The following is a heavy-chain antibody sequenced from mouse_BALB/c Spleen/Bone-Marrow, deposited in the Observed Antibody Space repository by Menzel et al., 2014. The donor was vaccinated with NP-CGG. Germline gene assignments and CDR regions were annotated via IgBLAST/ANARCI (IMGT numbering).Heavy chain of an antibody. Sequence: EVQLQQSGAELVKPGASVKLSCTASGFNTKDTYMHWVKQRPEQGLEWIGRIDTANGNTKYDPKFQGKATITADTSPNTAYLQLSSLTSEDTAVYYCARYGNGLMDYWGQGTSVTVSS. V-gene: IGHV14-3*02. CDR3: ARYGNGLMDY. J-gene: IGHJ4*01. D-gene: IGHD2-1*01. CDR1: GFNTKDTY. CDR2: IDTANGNT.